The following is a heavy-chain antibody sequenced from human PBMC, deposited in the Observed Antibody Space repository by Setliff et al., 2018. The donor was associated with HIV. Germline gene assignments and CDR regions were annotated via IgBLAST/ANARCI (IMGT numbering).Heavy chain of an antibody. J-gene: IGHJ6*03. Sequence: SETLSLTCTVSGGSISSYYWSWIRQPPGKGLEWIGYIYYSGSINYNPSLKSRVTISVDTSKNQFSLKLSSVTAADTAVYYCARGPGHDSSGYYYDYYYMDVWGKGTTVTVSS. CDR2: IYYSGSI. CDR1: GGSISSYY. CDR3: ARGPGHDSSGYYYDYYYMDV. V-gene: IGHV4-59*08. D-gene: IGHD3-22*01.